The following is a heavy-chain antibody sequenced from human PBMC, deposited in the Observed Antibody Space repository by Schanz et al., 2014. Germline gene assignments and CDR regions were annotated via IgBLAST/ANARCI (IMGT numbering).Heavy chain of an antibody. J-gene: IGHJ4*02. CDR1: GFSIRNHD. Sequence: VQLVESGGGVVQPGRSLRLSCAASGFSIRNHDMLWVRQATGAGLEWVSAIGTAGDTFYLDSVKGRFTISRDNAKNSLYLQMNSLRAEDTAVYYCAKQIHYDILTVTRNWGQGTLVTVSS. V-gene: IGHV3-13*04. CDR2: IGTAGDT. CDR3: AKQIHYDILTVTRN. D-gene: IGHD3-9*01.